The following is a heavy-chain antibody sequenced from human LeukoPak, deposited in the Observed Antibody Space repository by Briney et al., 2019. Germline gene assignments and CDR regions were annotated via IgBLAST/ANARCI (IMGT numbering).Heavy chain of an antibody. CDR2: ISSGSRYI. CDR3: ARHLFDIVVVPSAIDAFDI. CDR1: GFTFSGHA. V-gene: IGHV3-21*01. J-gene: IGHJ3*02. Sequence: GGSLRLSCAASGFTFSGHAMTWVRQAPGKGLQWVSSISSGSRYISYAESLKGRFTISRDNAKNSLFLQMNSLGAEDTALYFCARHLFDIVVVPSAIDAFDIWGQGTMVTVSS. D-gene: IGHD2-2*02.